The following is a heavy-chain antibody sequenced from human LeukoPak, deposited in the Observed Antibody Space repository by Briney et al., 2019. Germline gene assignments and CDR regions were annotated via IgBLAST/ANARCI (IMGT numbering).Heavy chain of an antibody. V-gene: IGHV3-23*01. J-gene: IGHJ4*02. CDR2: ISGSGGST. CDR3: ATHIVVVTATIFDY. CDR1: GFTFSSYG. Sequence: PGGSLRLSCAASGFTFSSYGMSWVRQAPGKGLEWVSAISGSGGSTYYADSVKGRFTISRDNAKNSLYLQMNSLRAEDTAVYYCATHIVVVTATIFDYWGQGTLVTVSS. D-gene: IGHD2-21*02.